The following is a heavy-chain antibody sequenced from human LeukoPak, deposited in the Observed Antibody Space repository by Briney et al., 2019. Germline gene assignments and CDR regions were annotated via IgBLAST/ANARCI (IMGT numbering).Heavy chain of an antibody. V-gene: IGHV3-30*18. J-gene: IGHJ6*04. CDR1: GFTFGTYA. CDR2: ISYDGSNK. CDR3: AKNARDYGDYDHYGMDV. D-gene: IGHD4-17*01. Sequence: GRSLRPSCAASGFTFGTYAMHWVRQAPGKGLEWVAVISYDGSNKYYADSVKGRFTISRDNSKNTLYLQMNSLRPEDTAVYYCAKNARDYGDYDHYGMDVWGKGTTVTVSS.